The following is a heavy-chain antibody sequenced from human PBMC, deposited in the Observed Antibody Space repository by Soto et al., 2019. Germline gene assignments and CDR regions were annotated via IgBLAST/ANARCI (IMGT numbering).Heavy chain of an antibody. Sequence: GASVKLSCKASGYTFTSYYMHWVRQAPGQGLEWMGIINPSGGSTSYAQKFQGRVTMTRDTSTSTVYMELSSLRSEDTAVYYCARDRITGATSIAFDIWGQGTMVTVSS. CDR3: ARDRITGATSIAFDI. CDR2: INPSGGST. D-gene: IGHD1-20*01. J-gene: IGHJ3*02. CDR1: GYTFTSYY. V-gene: IGHV1-46*01.